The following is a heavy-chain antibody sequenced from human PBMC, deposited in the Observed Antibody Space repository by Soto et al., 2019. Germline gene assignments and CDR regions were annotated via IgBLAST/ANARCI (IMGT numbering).Heavy chain of an antibody. CDR3: ARLGGYVSVGYYYLWDS. V-gene: IGHV4-39*01. D-gene: IGHD3-22*01. CDR2: INHSGST. Sequence: SETLSLTCRVSDGSMNSDSSYWGWIRQPPGKGLEWIGVINHSGSTYHNLSLKGRVTMSVDASRNQFSLKLTSMTAADTAVYYCARLGGYVSVGYYYLWDSWGQRTLVTVSS. J-gene: IGHJ4*02. CDR1: DGSMNSDSSY.